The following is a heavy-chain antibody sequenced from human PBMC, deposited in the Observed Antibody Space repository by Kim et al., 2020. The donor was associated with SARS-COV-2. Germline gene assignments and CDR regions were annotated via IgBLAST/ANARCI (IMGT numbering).Heavy chain of an antibody. D-gene: IGHD6-19*01. V-gene: IGHV3-30*04. CDR3: ARDRGYSSGWYVGY. CDR2: TSYDGNNK. Sequence: GGSLRLSCAASGFTFSSSVMHWVRQAPGKGLEWVAVTSYDGNNKYYADSVKGRFTISRDNSKNTLYLQMNSLKTEDTAGYYCARDRGYSSGWYVGYWGQGTLVTVSS. CDR1: GFTFSSSV. J-gene: IGHJ4*02.